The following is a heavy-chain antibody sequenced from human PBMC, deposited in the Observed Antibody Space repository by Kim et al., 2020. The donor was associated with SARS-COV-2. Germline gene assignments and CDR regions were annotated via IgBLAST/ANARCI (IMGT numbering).Heavy chain of an antibody. Sequence: GGSLRLSCAASGFTVSSNYMSWVRQAPGKGLEWVSVIYSGGSTYYADSVKGRFTISRDNSKNTLYLQMNSLRAEDTAVYYCARDAYYYDSSGRVDYWGQGTLVTVSS. CDR3: ARDAYYYDSSGRVDY. CDR2: IYSGGST. J-gene: IGHJ4*02. CDR1: GFTVSSNY. D-gene: IGHD3-22*01. V-gene: IGHV3-66*01.